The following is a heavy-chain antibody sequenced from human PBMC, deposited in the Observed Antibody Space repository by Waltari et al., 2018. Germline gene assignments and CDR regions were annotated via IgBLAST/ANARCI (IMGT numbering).Heavy chain of an antibody. CDR1: GFSFSSYW. Sequence: EVQLVESGGGLVQPGGSLRLSCAASGFSFSSYWMTWFRQAPGTGLEWVATIKPDGSGKFYVDSVKGRFSISRDNAKNSLYLQMNSLRAEDTAIFYCARMGASRAPDYWGQGTLVTVSS. CDR3: ARMGASRAPDY. D-gene: IGHD3-16*01. J-gene: IGHJ4*02. V-gene: IGHV3-7*03. CDR2: IKPDGSGK.